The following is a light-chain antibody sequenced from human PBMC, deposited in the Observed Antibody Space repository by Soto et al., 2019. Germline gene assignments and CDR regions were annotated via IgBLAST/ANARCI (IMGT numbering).Light chain of an antibody. Sequence: SYELIQPPSVSVAPGQTARITCGGDNIGSKSVHWYQQKPGQAPVLVVYNDRDRPSGIPERFSGSNSGNTATLTISRVEAGDEADYYCQLWVSSSHHFYAFGTGTKVTVL. CDR3: QLWVSSSHHFYA. J-gene: IGLJ1*01. V-gene: IGLV3-21*02. CDR2: NDR. CDR1: NIGSKS.